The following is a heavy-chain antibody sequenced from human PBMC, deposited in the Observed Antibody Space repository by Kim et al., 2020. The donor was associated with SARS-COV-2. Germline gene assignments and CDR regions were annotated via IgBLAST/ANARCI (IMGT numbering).Heavy chain of an antibody. CDR1: GYTFTGYY. V-gene: IGHV1-2*06. D-gene: IGHD1-26*01. CDR2: INPNSGGT. Sequence: ASVKVSCKASGYTFTGYYMHWVRQAPGQGLEWMGRINPNSGGTNYAQKFQGRVTMTRDTSISTAYMELSRLRSDDTAVYYCATLSVESGSYAFGAFDIWGQGTMVTVSS. CDR3: ATLSVESGSYAFGAFDI. J-gene: IGHJ3*02.